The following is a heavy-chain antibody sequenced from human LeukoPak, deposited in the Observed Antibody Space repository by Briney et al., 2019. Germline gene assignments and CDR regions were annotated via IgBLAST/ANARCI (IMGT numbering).Heavy chain of an antibody. V-gene: IGHV3-7*04. CDR1: GFTLSNHW. Sequence: GGSLRLSCAVSGFTLSNHWMTWVRQAPGKGLEWVANIKQDGSKKSYVDSVKGRFTISRDNAKNSLYLQMNSLRAEDTAIYYCTRVGYIDEGIDYWGQGTLVTVSS. CDR3: TRVGYIDEGIDY. D-gene: IGHD5-24*01. CDR2: IKQDGSKK. J-gene: IGHJ4*02.